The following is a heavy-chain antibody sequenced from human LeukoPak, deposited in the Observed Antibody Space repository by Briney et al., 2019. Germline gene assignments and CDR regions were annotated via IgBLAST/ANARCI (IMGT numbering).Heavy chain of an antibody. CDR3: ARASSMTGYYPY. J-gene: IGHJ4*02. Sequence: ASVKVSCKTSGYTFTSYGISWVRQAPGQGLEWMGWISAYNGNTNYAQKLQGRVTMTTDTSTSTAYMELRSLRSDDTAVYYCARASSMTGYYPYWGQGTLVTVSS. CDR2: ISAYNGNT. D-gene: IGHD3-9*01. CDR1: GYTFTSYG. V-gene: IGHV1-18*01.